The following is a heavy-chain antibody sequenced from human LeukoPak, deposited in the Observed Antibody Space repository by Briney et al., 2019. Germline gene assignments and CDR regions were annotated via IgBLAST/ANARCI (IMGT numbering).Heavy chain of an antibody. CDR1: GFTFSSYG. V-gene: IGHV3-30*18. Sequence: GGSLRLSCAASGFTFSSYGMHWVRQAPGKGLEWVAVISYDGSNKYYADPVEGRFTISRDNSKNTLYLQMNSLRAEDTAVYYCAKDWESVAGTGMASWGQGTLVTVSS. D-gene: IGHD6-19*01. CDR3: AKDWESVAGTGMAS. J-gene: IGHJ4*02. CDR2: ISYDGSNK.